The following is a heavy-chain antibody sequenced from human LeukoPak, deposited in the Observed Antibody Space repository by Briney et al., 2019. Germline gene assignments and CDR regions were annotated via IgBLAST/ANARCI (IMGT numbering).Heavy chain of an antibody. CDR3: AKVIYYDSSGYIDY. D-gene: IGHD3-22*01. CDR1: GFTFSSYA. J-gene: IGHJ4*02. Sequence: GGSLRLSCAASGFTFSSYAMSWVRQAPGKGLEWVSAISGSGGSTYYADSVKGRFTISRDNSKNTLYLQMNSLRAEDTAVYYCAKVIYYDSSGYIDYWGQGTLVTVSS. CDR2: ISGSGGST. V-gene: IGHV3-23*01.